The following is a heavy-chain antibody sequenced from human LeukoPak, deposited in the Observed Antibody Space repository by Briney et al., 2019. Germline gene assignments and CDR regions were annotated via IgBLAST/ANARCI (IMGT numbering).Heavy chain of an antibody. D-gene: IGHD6-6*01. CDR3: AKNGRSSMSPNWFDP. CDR2: ISGSGGST. V-gene: IGHV3-23*01. CDR1: GFTFSSYA. J-gene: IGHJ5*02. Sequence: PGGSLRLSCAASGFTFSSYAMSWVRQAPGKGLEWVSAISGSGGSTYYADSVKGRFTISRDNSKNTLYLQMNSLSAEDTAVYYCAKNGRSSMSPNWFDPWGQGTLVTVSS.